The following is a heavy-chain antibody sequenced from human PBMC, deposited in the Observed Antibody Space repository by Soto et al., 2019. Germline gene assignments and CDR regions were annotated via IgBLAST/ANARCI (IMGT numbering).Heavy chain of an antibody. V-gene: IGHV4-4*07. D-gene: IGHD1-26*01. J-gene: IGHJ4*02. CDR2: IYSRGSA. CDR3: ATIVGANDY. Sequence: SETLSLTCTVSGGYIYTYSWTWIRQPAGKGLEWIGHIYSRGSANYNPSLKSRVSMSVDTSQNQFSLKLNSVTAADTAVYYCATIVGANDYWGQGTMVTVSS. CDR1: GGYIYTYS.